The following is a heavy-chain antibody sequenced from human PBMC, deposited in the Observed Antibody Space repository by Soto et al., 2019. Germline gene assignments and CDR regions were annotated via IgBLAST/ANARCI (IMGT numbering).Heavy chain of an antibody. CDR1: GGSISSSSYY. Sequence: ETLSLTCTVSGGSISSSSYYWGWIRQPPGKGLEWIGSIYYSGSTYYNPSLKSRVTISVDTSKNQFSLKLSSVTAADTAVYYCARPSGSPYYYYYYMDVWGKGTTVTVSS. CDR3: ARPSGSPYYYYYYMDV. J-gene: IGHJ6*03. V-gene: IGHV4-39*01. D-gene: IGHD5-12*01. CDR2: IYYSGST.